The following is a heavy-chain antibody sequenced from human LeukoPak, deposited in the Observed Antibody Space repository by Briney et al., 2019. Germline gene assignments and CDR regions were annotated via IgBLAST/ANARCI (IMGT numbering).Heavy chain of an antibody. CDR1: GFTFSSYG. CDR2: ISYDGSNK. J-gene: IGHJ4*02. V-gene: IGHV3-30*03. Sequence: PGRSLRLSCAASGFTFSSYGMHWVRQAPGKGLEWVAVISYDGSNKYYADSVKGRFTISRDNSKNTLYLQMNSLRAEDTAVYYCARDFRFHDDYWGQGTLVTVSS. CDR3: ARDFRFHDDY.